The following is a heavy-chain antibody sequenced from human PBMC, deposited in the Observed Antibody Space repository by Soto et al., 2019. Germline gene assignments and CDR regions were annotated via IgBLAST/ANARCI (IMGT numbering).Heavy chain of an antibody. CDR1: GFTFSTYA. D-gene: IGHD3-10*01. Sequence: EVQLLESGGGLLHPGGSLRLSCAASGFTFSTYAMTWVRQAPGKGLEWVSSISETGGSTYYTGSVKGRFTISRDNSKNNLYLQMDRLRAEDTAVYFCAKDRPDGSGSFSFDQWGQGTRVTVSS. CDR2: ISETGGST. CDR3: AKDRPDGSGSFSFDQ. V-gene: IGHV3-23*01. J-gene: IGHJ4*02.